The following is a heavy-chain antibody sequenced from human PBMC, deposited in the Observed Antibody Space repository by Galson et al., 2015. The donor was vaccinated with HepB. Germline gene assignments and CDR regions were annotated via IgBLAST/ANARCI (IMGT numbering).Heavy chain of an antibody. Sequence: SVKVSCKASGYTFTSYYLHWVRQAPGQGLQWMGVINPSGGGTGYAQTFQGRVTMTRDTSTGTVYMELSSLRSEDTAVYYCARVRRGLTSSWSRRSYMDVWGKGTTVTVSS. CDR3: ARVRRGLTSSWSRRSYMDV. V-gene: IGHV1-46*01. J-gene: IGHJ6*03. D-gene: IGHD6-13*01. CDR1: GYTFTSYY. CDR2: INPSGGGT.